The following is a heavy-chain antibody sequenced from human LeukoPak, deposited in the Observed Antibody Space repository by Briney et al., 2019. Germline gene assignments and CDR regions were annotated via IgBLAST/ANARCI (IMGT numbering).Heavy chain of an antibody. CDR1: GGTFSSYA. V-gene: IGHV1-69*13. Sequence: ASVKVSCKASGGTFSSYAISWVRQAPGQGLEWMGGIIPIFGTANYAQKFQGRVAITADESTSTAYMELSSLRSEDTAVYYCASRPSRAFDIWGQGTMVTVSS. CDR3: ASRPSRAFDI. J-gene: IGHJ3*02. CDR2: IIPIFGTA.